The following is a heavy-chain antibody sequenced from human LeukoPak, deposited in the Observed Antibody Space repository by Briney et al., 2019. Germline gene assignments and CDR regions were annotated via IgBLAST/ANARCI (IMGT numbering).Heavy chain of an antibody. V-gene: IGHV1-69*06. D-gene: IGHD6-19*01. Sequence: SVTVSCTAFGGTFSSYAISWVRQAPGQGLEWMGGIIPIFGTANYAQKFQGRVTITADKSTSTAYMELSSLRSEDTAVYYCARDRGIAVAEFDYWGQGTLVTVSS. CDR2: IIPIFGTA. CDR3: ARDRGIAVAEFDY. CDR1: GGTFSSYA. J-gene: IGHJ4*02.